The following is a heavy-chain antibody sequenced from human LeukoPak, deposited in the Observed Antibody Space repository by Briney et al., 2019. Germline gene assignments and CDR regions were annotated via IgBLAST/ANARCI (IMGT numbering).Heavy chain of an antibody. D-gene: IGHD2-15*01. J-gene: IGHJ5*02. V-gene: IGHV1-46*01. CDR3: ARGGGLYCSGGSCYLDP. CDR2: INPSGGST. Sequence: ASVKVSCMASGYTFTSYYMHWVRQAPGQELEWMGIINPSGGSTSYAQKFQGRVTMTRDTSTSTVYLELSSLRSEDTAVYYCARGGGLYCSGGSCYLDPWGQGTLVTVSS. CDR1: GYTFTSYY.